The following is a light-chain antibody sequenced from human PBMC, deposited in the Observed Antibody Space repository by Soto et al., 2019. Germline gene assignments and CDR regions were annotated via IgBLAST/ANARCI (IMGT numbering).Light chain of an antibody. J-gene: IGKJ3*01. CDR3: QQSYSSPAFT. Sequence: DIQMTQSPSSLSASVGDRVSITCRASQSISNFLNWYQQKPGKAPKLLIYAASNLHSGVPSRFSGSGSGTEFTLTITSLQPEDFATYYCQQSYSSPAFTFGPGTKVDVK. CDR1: QSISNF. V-gene: IGKV1-39*01. CDR2: AAS.